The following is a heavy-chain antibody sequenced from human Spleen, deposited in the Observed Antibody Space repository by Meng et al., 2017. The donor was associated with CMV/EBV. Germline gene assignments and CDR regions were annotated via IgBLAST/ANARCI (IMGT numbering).Heavy chain of an antibody. Sequence: ASVKVSCKASGYTFTSYYMHWVRQAPGQGLEWMGRIIPTLGIADYEQRFQGRVTITADMSASTVYMELSGLISEDAAVYYCATGASLDPWGQGTLVTVSS. CDR1: GYTFTSYY. CDR2: IIPTLGIA. V-gene: IGHV1-46*01. D-gene: IGHD7-27*01. J-gene: IGHJ5*02. CDR3: ATGASLDP.